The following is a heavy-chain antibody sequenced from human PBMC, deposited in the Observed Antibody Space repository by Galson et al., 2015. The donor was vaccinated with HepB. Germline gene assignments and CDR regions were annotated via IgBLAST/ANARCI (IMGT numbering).Heavy chain of an antibody. D-gene: IGHD3-3*01. CDR3: ARIAGDDFWSGYYLYYFDY. J-gene: IGHJ4*02. CDR2: IYYSGST. V-gene: IGHV4-59*08. Sequence: ETLSLTCTVSGGSISSYYWSWIRQPPGKGLEWIGYIYYSGSTNYNPSLKSRVTISVDTSKNQFSLKLSSVTAADTAVYYCARIAGDDFWSGYYLYYFDYWGQGTLVTVSS. CDR1: GGSISSYY.